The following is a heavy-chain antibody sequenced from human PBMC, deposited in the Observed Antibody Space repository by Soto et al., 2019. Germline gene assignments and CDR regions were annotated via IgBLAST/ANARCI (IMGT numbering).Heavy chain of an antibody. CDR3: ARQAKIGDRSQFYFDS. CDR1: GFTFSFYA. Sequence: GSLRLSCAASGFTFSFYAMHWVRQAPGKGLEWVAAISYNGRNKHYVDSVKGRSTISRDNSQDTLYLQMDSLRPDDTAVYYCARQAKIGDRSQFYFDSWGQGTLVTVSS. D-gene: IGHD3-16*01. V-gene: IGHV3-30*04. J-gene: IGHJ4*02. CDR2: ISYNGRNK.